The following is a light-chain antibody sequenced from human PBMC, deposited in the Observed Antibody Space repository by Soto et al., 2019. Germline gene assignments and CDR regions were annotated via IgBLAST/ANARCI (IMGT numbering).Light chain of an antibody. CDR1: STDFGNYNL. V-gene: IGLV2-23*02. Sequence: QSALSQPGSVCGSLGQSITRSCTGTSTDFGNYNLVSWYKPHPGKVPTIILFEVNKRHAEFSGRFSVSKSGNTASLTISGLQAADEADYYCCSYTSSNPHVFGTGTKVTVL. CDR2: EVN. J-gene: IGLJ1*01. CDR3: CSYTSSNPHV.